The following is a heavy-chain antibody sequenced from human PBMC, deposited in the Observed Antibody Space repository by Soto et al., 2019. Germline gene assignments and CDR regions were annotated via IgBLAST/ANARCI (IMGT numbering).Heavy chain of an antibody. V-gene: IGHV4-59*01. J-gene: IGHJ3*02. D-gene: IGHD3-16*02. CDR3: ARDDYVWGSYRSHAFDI. CDR2: IYYSGST. CDR1: GGSISSYY. Sequence: PSETLSLTCTVSGGSISSYYWSWIRQPPGKGLEWIGYIYYSGSTNYNPSLTSRVTISVDTSKNQFSLKLSSVTAADTAVYYCARDDYVWGSYRSHAFDIWGQGTMVTVSS.